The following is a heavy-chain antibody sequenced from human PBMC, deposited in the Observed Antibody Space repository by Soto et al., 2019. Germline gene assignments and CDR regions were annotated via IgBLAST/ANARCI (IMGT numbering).Heavy chain of an antibody. CDR3: VRVLYDSGVVDF. V-gene: IGHV3-53*01. CDR1: GFTVSRYD. Sequence: QLVESGGGLFQAGVSTRLSCLASGFTVSRYDMAWVRQAPGKGLEWASIIQTGGATYYTDSAQGRFTISRDNSRNTVYLQMSSLRVEDTGVYSCVRVLYDSGVVDFWGQGSPITVS. D-gene: IGHD5-12*01. CDR2: IQTGGAT. J-gene: IGHJ4*02.